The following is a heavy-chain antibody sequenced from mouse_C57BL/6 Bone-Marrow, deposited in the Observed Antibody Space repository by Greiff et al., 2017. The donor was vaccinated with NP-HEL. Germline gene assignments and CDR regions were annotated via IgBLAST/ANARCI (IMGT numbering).Heavy chain of an antibody. D-gene: IGHD2-4*01. CDR3: TGDYDEVYYFDY. V-gene: IGHV1-15*01. CDR2: IDPETGGT. Sequence: QLQQSGAELVRPGASVTLSCKASGYTFTDYEMHWVKQTPVPGLEWIGAIDPETGGTAYNQKFKGKAILTADKSSSTAYMELRSLTSEDSSVYYCTGDYDEVYYFDYWGQGTTLTVSS. J-gene: IGHJ2*01. CDR1: GYTFTDYE.